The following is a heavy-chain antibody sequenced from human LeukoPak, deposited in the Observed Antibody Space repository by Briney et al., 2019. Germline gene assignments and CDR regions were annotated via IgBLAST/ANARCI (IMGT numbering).Heavy chain of an antibody. D-gene: IGHD6-6*01. Sequence: SETLSLTCTVSGGSISSGGYYWSWIRQPPGEGLEWIGYIYHSGSTYCNPSLKSRVTISVDRSKNQFSLKLSSVTAADTAVYYCARDDPRIAAHPGTFDIWGQGTMVTVSS. CDR2: IYHSGST. V-gene: IGHV4-30-2*01. CDR1: GGSISSGGYY. CDR3: ARDDPRIAAHPGTFDI. J-gene: IGHJ3*02.